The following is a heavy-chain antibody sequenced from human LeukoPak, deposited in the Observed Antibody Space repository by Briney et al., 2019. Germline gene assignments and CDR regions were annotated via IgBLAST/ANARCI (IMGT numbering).Heavy chain of an antibody. J-gene: IGHJ4*02. Sequence: ASVKVSCTASGYTFSDYTFTNYGISWVRQAPGQGLEWMGIINPSGGSTSYAQKFQGRVTMTRDTSTSTAYMELSSLRSEDTAVYYCAREYGWLQFAPTHGLYVDWGQGTLVTVSS. CDR3: AREYGWLQFAPTHGLYVD. D-gene: IGHD5-24*01. V-gene: IGHV1-46*01. CDR2: INPSGGST. CDR1: GYTFSDYTFTNYG.